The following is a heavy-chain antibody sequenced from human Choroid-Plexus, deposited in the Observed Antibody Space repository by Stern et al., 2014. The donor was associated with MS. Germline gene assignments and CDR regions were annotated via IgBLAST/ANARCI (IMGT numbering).Heavy chain of an antibody. V-gene: IGHV1-69*01. CDR2: IIPVFSTP. CDR3: VREGRSGYNYNS. CDR1: GDTFSSYA. D-gene: IGHD5-24*01. J-gene: IGHJ5*02. Sequence: VQLEESGAEVKKPGSSVNVSCKVSGDTFSSYAISWVRQAPGQGLEWMGGIIPVFSTPNYAQRFQGRVTIVADESTSTVYMELSSLKFEDTAVYYCVREGRSGYNYNSWGQGTLVTVSS.